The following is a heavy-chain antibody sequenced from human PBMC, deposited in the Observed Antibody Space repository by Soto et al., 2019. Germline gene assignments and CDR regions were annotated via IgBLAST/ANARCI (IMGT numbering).Heavy chain of an antibody. D-gene: IGHD4-17*01. Sequence: QITLKESGPTLVKPTQTLTLTCTFSGFSLSTSGVGVGWIRQPPGKALEWLALIYWDDDKRYSPSLKSRLTIPKDTSKNQVVLTMTNMDPVDTATYYCAHLGGDYDSPDYYFDYWGQGTLVTVSS. CDR1: GFSLSTSGVG. J-gene: IGHJ4*02. V-gene: IGHV2-5*02. CDR2: IYWDDDK. CDR3: AHLGGDYDSPDYYFDY.